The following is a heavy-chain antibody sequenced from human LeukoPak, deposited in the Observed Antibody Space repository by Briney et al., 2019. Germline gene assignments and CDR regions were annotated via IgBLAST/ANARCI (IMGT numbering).Heavy chain of an antibody. CDR2: ISSSSTYT. CDR3: ARDLEGQDY. Sequence: WGSLRLSCTGSGFTLSNHQMVWVRQVAGKGLEWVSSISSSSTYTYYADSVKGRFTVSRDNAKNSLYLQMDSLRDEDTAVYYCARDLEGQDYWGQGSLVTVSS. CDR1: GFTLSNHQ. V-gene: IGHV3-21*06. J-gene: IGHJ4*02.